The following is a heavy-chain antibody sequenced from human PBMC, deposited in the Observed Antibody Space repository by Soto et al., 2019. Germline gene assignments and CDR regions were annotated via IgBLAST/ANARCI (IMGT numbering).Heavy chain of an antibody. CDR2: ISYSGST. J-gene: IGHJ6*02. Sequence: QVQLQESGPGLVKPSQTLSLTCSISGASISSDDYYWSWFRQPPGKGLEWIGYISYSGSTYYNPPLKSRITISVDTSKTQFSLILSSVTAADTAVIYCAREVNNYYGMDVWGQGTTVTVSS. CDR3: AREVNNYYGMDV. V-gene: IGHV4-30-4*01. CDR1: GASISSDDYY.